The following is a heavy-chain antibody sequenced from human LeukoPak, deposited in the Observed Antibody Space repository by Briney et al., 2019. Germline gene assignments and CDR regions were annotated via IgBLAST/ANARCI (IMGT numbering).Heavy chain of an antibody. D-gene: IGHD1-26*01. CDR2: IYHSGST. Sequence: SETLSLTCTVSGYSISSAYYWGWIRQPPGKGLEWIGNIYHSGSTYDNPSLRGRVTISVDTSKNQFSLKLNSVTAADTAVYYCARDRVGATAIDYWGQGTLVTVSS. J-gene: IGHJ4*02. CDR3: ARDRVGATAIDY. CDR1: GYSISSAYY. V-gene: IGHV4-38-2*02.